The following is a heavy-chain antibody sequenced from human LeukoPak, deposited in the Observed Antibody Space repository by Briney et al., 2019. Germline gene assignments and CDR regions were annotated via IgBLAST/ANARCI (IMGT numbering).Heavy chain of an antibody. V-gene: IGHV3-23*01. J-gene: IGHJ4*02. CDR2: ISGGGDYT. D-gene: IGHD3-3*01. Sequence: GRSLRLSCAASGFTFSSYTLSWVRQAPGRGLEWVSTISGGGDYTSYADSVKGRFTISRDNSKNTLYLQMNGLRVEDSALYYCAKRRFLESTPYYFDYWGQGTLVTVSS. CDR3: AKRRFLESTPYYFDY. CDR1: GFTFSSYT.